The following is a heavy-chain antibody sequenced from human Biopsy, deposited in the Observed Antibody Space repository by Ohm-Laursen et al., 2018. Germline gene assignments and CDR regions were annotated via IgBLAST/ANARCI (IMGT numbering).Heavy chain of an antibody. CDR2: INGGGGST. CDR1: GFTFSGHA. V-gene: IGHV3-23*01. J-gene: IGHJ5*02. CDR3: ARDLYDFCGGCPFDP. D-gene: IGHD3-3*01. Sequence: GSLRLSCSASGFTFSGHAMSWVRQAPGKGLECVSIINGGGGSTWYSDPVKGRFTISRDNSKNTHYLQMNSLRAEDTAMYYCARDLYDFCGGCPFDPWGQGTLVTVSP.